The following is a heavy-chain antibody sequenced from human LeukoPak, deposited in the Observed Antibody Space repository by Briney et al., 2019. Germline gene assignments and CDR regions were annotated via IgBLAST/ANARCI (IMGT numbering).Heavy chain of an antibody. D-gene: IGHD6-13*01. CDR1: GGSISSSTHS. CDR3: ARPLSGSSSWHGDAFDI. J-gene: IGHJ3*02. CDR2: IYYSGST. Sequence: SETLSLTCTVSGGSISSSTHSWGWIRQPPGKGLEWIGSIYYSGSTYYNASLKSRVTISADTSKNQFSLKLSSVTAADTAVYYCARPLSGSSSWHGDAFDIWGQGTMVTVSS. V-gene: IGHV4-39*01.